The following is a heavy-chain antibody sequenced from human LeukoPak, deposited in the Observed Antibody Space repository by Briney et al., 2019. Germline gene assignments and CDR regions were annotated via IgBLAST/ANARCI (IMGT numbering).Heavy chain of an antibody. Sequence: PGGSLRLSCAASGFTFSSYGMHWVRQAPGKGLEWVAVISYDGSNKYYADSVKGRFTISRDNSKNTLYLQMNSLRAEDTAVYYCAKEMATISGVAFDIWGQGTMVTVSS. CDR3: AKEMATISGVAFDI. J-gene: IGHJ3*02. D-gene: IGHD5-24*01. V-gene: IGHV3-30*18. CDR2: ISYDGSNK. CDR1: GFTFSSYG.